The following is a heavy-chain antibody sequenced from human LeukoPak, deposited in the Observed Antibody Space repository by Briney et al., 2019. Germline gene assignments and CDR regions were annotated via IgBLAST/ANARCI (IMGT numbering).Heavy chain of an antibody. D-gene: IGHD6-13*01. Sequence: GSSVKVSCKASGYTFTGYYMHWVRQAPGQGLEWMGWINPNSGGTNYAQKFQGRVTMTRDTSISTAYMELSRLRSDDTAVYYCARPSSWPNNWFDPWGQGTLVTVSS. V-gene: IGHV1-2*02. CDR2: INPNSGGT. J-gene: IGHJ5*02. CDR1: GYTFTGYY. CDR3: ARPSSWPNNWFDP.